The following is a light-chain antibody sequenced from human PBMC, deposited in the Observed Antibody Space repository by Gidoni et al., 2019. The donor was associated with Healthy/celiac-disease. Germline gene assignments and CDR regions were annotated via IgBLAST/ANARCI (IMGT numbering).Light chain of an antibody. J-gene: IGKJ1*01. CDR1: QSVSSY. V-gene: IGKV3-11*01. CDR3: QQRSNWPRT. CDR2: DAS. Sequence: EIVLTQSPATLSLSPVERATLSCRASQSVSSYLAWYQQKPGQAPRLLIYDASNRATGIPARFSGSGSGTDFTLTISSLEPEDFAVYYCQQRSNWPRTFGQXTKVEIK.